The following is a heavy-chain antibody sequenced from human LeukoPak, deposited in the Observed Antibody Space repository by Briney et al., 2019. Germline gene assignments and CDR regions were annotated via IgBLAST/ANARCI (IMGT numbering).Heavy chain of an antibody. CDR3: ATDVWTAMVTARDY. J-gene: IGHJ4*02. CDR1: GFTFSSYA. CDR2: ISGSGGST. Sequence: PGGSLRLSCAASGFTFSSYAMSWVRQAPGKGLEWVSAISGSGGSTYYADSVKGRFTISRDNSKNTLYLRMNSLRAEDTAVYCCATDVWTAMVTARDYWGQGTLVTVSS. V-gene: IGHV3-23*01. D-gene: IGHD5-18*01.